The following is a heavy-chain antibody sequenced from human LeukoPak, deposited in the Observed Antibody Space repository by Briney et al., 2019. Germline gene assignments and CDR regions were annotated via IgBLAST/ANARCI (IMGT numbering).Heavy chain of an antibody. J-gene: IGHJ4*02. CDR1: GGSFSGYY. Sequence: SKTLSLTCAVYGGSFSGYYWSWIRQPPGKGLEWIGEINHSGSTNYNPSLKSRVTISVDTSKNQFSLKLSSVTAADTAVYYCARTYYDRPVDYWGQGTLVTVSS. D-gene: IGHD3-16*01. CDR2: INHSGST. V-gene: IGHV4-34*01. CDR3: ARTYYDRPVDY.